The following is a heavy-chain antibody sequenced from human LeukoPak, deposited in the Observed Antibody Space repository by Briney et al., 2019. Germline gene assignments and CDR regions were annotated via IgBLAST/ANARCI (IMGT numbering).Heavy chain of an antibody. CDR1: GGSISSSSYY. CDR3: ARDSGSYLVSFDY. D-gene: IGHD1-26*01. CDR2: IYYSGST. V-gene: IGHV4-39*07. J-gene: IGHJ4*02. Sequence: SQTLSPTCTVSGGSISSSSYYWGWIRQPPGKGLEWIGSIYYSGSTYYNPSLKSRVTISVDTSKNQFSLNLSSVTAADTAVYYCARDSGSYLVSFDYWGQGTLVTVSS.